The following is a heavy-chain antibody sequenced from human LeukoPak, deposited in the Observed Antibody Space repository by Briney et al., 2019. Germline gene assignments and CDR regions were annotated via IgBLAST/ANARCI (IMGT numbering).Heavy chain of an antibody. V-gene: IGHV4-59*07. Sequence: PGGTLSLSCTASGCSISSYYMSWIRQPPGKGLEWIGYIYYSGSTNYNPSLKSRVTISVDTSKNQFSLKLSSVTAADTAVYYCARGPSLIGRWFDPWGQGTLVTVSS. CDR3: ARGPSLIGRWFDP. CDR1: GCSISSYY. J-gene: IGHJ5*02. D-gene: IGHD3-22*01. CDR2: IYYSGST.